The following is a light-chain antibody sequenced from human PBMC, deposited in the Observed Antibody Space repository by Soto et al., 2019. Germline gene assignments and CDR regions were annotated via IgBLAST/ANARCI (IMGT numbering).Light chain of an antibody. CDR2: DTS. CDR1: TGAVTSGHY. Sequence: QAVVTQPPSLTVSPGETVTLTCGSSTGAVTSGHYPHWFQQKPGHAPRPLIYDTSNTHSWPPARFSGSLLGGKAALTLSGAQPEDEADYYHLLSYNRGRVFGGGTKLTVL. J-gene: IGLJ2*01. CDR3: LLSYNRGRV. V-gene: IGLV7-46*01.